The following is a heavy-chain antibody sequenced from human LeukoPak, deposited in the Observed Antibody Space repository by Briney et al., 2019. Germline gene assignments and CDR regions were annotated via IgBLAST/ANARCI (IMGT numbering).Heavy chain of an antibody. D-gene: IGHD4-17*01. CDR3: AKSHFFRDYQTGLFDY. V-gene: IGHV3-21*04. CDR1: GFTFSSYS. Sequence: GGSLRLSCAASGFTFSSYSLNWVRQAPGKGLEWVSSISTSTSYIYYADSVKGRFTISRDNAENSLYLQMNSLRAEDTAVYYCAKSHFFRDYQTGLFDYWGQGTLVTVSS. J-gene: IGHJ4*02. CDR2: ISTSTSYI.